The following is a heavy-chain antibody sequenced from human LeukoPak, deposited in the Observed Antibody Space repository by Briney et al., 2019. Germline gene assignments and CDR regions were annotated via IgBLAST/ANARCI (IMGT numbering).Heavy chain of an antibody. D-gene: IGHD3-22*01. CDR3: ARWKRNGFYYDSSGRNDAFDI. Sequence: SETLSLTCTVSGGSISSYYWSWIRQPPEKGLEWFGYIYYSGSTNYNPSLKSRVTISVDTSKNQFSLKLSSVTAADTAVYYCARWKRNGFYYDSSGRNDAFDIWGQGTMVTVSS. CDR1: GGSISSYY. CDR2: IYYSGST. J-gene: IGHJ3*02. V-gene: IGHV4-59*01.